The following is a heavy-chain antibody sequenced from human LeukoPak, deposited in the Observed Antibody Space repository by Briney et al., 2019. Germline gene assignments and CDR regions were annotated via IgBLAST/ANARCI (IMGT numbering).Heavy chain of an antibody. V-gene: IGHV3-23*01. Sequence: GGSLRLSCAASGFTFRSYGMGWVRLAPGKGLEWVSGISGSGDSTRYADSVKGRFTISRDNSENTLYLQMNSLRDEDTAVYYCAKAPRRVAYFGYGMDVWGQGTTVTVSS. D-gene: IGHD2-21*01. CDR2: ISGSGDST. J-gene: IGHJ6*02. CDR1: GFTFRSYG. CDR3: AKAPRRVAYFGYGMDV.